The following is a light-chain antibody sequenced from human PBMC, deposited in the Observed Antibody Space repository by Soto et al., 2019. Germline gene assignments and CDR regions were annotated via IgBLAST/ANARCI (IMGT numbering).Light chain of an antibody. CDR1: QSVSSSY. J-gene: IGKJ1*01. CDR3: QQYGSSRWT. V-gene: IGKV3-20*01. Sequence: EIVLTQSPGTLSLSPGERATLSCRASQSVSSSYLAWYQQNRGQAPRLLIYGASSRAPGIPDRFGGSGSGTDFTLTISRLEPEDFAVYYCQQYGSSRWTSGQGTKAEIK. CDR2: GAS.